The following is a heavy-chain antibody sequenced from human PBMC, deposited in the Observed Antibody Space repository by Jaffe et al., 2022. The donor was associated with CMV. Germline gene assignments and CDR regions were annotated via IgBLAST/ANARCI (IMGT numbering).Heavy chain of an antibody. V-gene: IGHV3-33*01. CDR1: GFTFSSYG. CDR2: IWYDGSNK. J-gene: IGHJ6*02. D-gene: IGHD4-17*01. CDR3: AREVVTTVVTPGYYYGMDV. Sequence: QVQLVESGGGVVQPGRSLRLSCAASGFTFSSYGMHWVRQAPGKGLEWVAVIWYDGSNKYYADSVKGRFTISRDNSKNTLYLQMNSLRAEDTAVYYCAREVVTTVVTPGYYYGMDVWGQGTTVTVSS.